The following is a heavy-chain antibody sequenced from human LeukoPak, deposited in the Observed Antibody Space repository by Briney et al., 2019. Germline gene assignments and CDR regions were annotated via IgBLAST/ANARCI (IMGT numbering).Heavy chain of an antibody. J-gene: IGHJ4*02. CDR1: GGSISSYY. CDR2: IYYSGST. Sequence: SETLSLTCTVSGGSISSYYWSWIRQPPGKGLEWIGSIYYSGSTYYNPSLKSRVTISVDTSKNQFSLKLSSVTAADTAVYYCARESNWNYSTDYWGQGTLVTVSS. D-gene: IGHD1-7*01. CDR3: ARESNWNYSTDY. V-gene: IGHV4-59*12.